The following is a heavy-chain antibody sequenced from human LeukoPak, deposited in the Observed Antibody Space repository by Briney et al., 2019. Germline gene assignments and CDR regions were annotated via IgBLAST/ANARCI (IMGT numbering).Heavy chain of an antibody. V-gene: IGHV7-4-1*02. Sequence: GASVKVSCKASGYTFTSYAMNWVRQAPGQGLEWMGWINTNTGNPTYAQGFTGRFVFSLDTSVSTAYLQISSLKAEDTAVYYCAREGQWLAPLQEFDYWGQGTLVTVSS. CDR2: INTNTGNP. CDR3: AREGQWLAPLQEFDY. J-gene: IGHJ4*02. D-gene: IGHD6-19*01. CDR1: GYTFTSYA.